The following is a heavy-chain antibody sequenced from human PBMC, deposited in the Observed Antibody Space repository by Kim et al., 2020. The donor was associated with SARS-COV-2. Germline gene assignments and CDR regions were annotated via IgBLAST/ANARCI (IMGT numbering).Heavy chain of an antibody. CDR1: GFTFSSYG. D-gene: IGHD1-20*01. CDR3: AKDRARRYIDY. V-gene: IGHV3-33*06. J-gene: IGHJ4*02. Sequence: GGSLRLSCAASGFTFSSYGMHWVRQAPGKGLEWVAVIWYDGSNKYYADSVKGRFTISRDNSKNTLYLQMNSLRAEDTAVYYCAKDRARRYIDYWGQGALVTVSS. CDR2: IWYDGSNK.